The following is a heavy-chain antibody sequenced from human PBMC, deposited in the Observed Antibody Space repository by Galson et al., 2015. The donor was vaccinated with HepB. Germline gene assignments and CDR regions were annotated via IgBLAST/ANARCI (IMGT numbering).Heavy chain of an antibody. CDR1: GYTFTSYA. J-gene: IGHJ4*02. CDR2: INAGNGNT. Sequence: SVKVSCKASGYTFTSYAMHWVRQAPGQRLEWMGWINAGNGNTKYSQKFQGRVTITRDTSASTAYMELSSLRSEDTAVYYCARGAGSGYYYGPLYWGQGTLVTVSS. V-gene: IGHV1-3*01. CDR3: ARGAGSGYYYGPLY. D-gene: IGHD3-22*01.